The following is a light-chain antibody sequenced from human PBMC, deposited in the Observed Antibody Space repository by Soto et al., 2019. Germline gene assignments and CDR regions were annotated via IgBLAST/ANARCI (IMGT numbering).Light chain of an antibody. CDR3: QQYDNLPYT. V-gene: IGKV1-33*01. CDR2: DAS. CDR1: QDISNY. J-gene: IGKJ2*01. Sequence: DIQMTQSPSSLSASVGDRVTITCQASQDISNYLNWYQQKPGKAPKLLIYDASNLETGVPSRFSGSGSGTDFTFTISSLHAEDIATYYCQQYDNLPYTFGQGTKLEIK.